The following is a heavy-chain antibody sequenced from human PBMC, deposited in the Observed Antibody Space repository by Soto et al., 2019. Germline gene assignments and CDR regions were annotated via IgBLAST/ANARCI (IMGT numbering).Heavy chain of an antibody. CDR1: GYTFTSYN. V-gene: IGHV1-8*01. J-gene: IGHJ4*02. Sequence: QVQLVQSGAEVKKPGASVKVSCKASGYTFTSYNINWVRQATGQGLEWMGWMNPNSGNTGYAQKFQGRVTMTRDTSISTAYMELRSMRSEDPAVYYCAGPWNKQWGQGTLVTVSS. CDR2: MNPNSGNT. CDR3: AGPWNKQ. D-gene: IGHD1-1*01.